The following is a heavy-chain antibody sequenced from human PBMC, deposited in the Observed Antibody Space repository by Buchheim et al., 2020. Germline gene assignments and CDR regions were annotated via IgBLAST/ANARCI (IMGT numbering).Heavy chain of an antibody. CDR2: ISYDGSNK. Sequence: QVQLVESGGGVVQPGRSLRLSCAASGFTFSSYAMHWVRQAPGKGLEWVAVISYDGSNKYYADSVKGRFTISRDNSKNTLYLQMNSLRAEDTAVYYCARVPGGGLGLLWFGEPGGMDVWGQGTT. CDR3: ARVPGGGLGLLWFGEPGGMDV. CDR1: GFTFSSYA. J-gene: IGHJ6*02. V-gene: IGHV3-30-3*01. D-gene: IGHD3-10*01.